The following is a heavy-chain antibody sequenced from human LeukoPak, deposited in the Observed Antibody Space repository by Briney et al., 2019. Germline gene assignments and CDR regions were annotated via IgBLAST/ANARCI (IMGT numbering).Heavy chain of an antibody. CDR2: INTNTGNP. Sequence: ASVKVSCKASGYTFTSYAMNWVRQAPGQGLEWMGWINTNTGNPTYAQGFTGRFVFSLDTSVSTAYLQISSLKAEDTAVYYCARGAESVGATLFDYWGQGTLVTVSS. CDR1: GYTFTSYA. V-gene: IGHV7-4-1*02. J-gene: IGHJ4*02. CDR3: ARGAESVGATLFDY. D-gene: IGHD1-26*01.